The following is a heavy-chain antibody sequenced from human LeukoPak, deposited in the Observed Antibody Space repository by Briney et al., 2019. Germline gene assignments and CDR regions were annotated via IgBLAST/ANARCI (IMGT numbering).Heavy chain of an antibody. J-gene: IGHJ6*03. CDR1: GFTFSSYN. Sequence: GGSLRLSCAASGFTFSSYNMNWVRQAPGKGLEWVSSISSSSSNIYYADSVKGRFTISRDNVKNSLYLQMNSLRAEDTAVYYCARKPTQYYYYYYYMDVWGKGTTVTVSS. V-gene: IGHV3-21*01. CDR3: ARKPTQYYYYYYYMDV. CDR2: ISSSSSNI.